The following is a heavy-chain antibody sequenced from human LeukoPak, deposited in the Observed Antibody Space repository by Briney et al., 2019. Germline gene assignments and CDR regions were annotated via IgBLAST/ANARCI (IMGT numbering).Heavy chain of an antibody. Sequence: SETLSLTCTVSGGSISSYYWSWIRQPPGKGLEWIGYIYYSGSTNYNPCLKSRVTISVDTSKNQFSLKLSSVTAADTAAYYCARAGFGELVDYWGQGTLVTVSS. J-gene: IGHJ4*02. D-gene: IGHD3-10*01. CDR2: IYYSGST. V-gene: IGHV4-59*01. CDR3: ARAGFGELVDY. CDR1: GGSISSYY.